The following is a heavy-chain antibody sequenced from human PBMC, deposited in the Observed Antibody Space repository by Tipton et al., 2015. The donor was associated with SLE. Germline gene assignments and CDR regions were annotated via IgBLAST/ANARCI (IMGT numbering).Heavy chain of an antibody. D-gene: IGHD2-15*01. J-gene: IGHJ4*02. Sequence: LRLSCAVYGGSFSGYYWSWIRQPPGKGLEWIGEINHRGSTNYNPSLKSRVTISVDRSKKQFSLKLRSVTAADTAVYYCAGCGGGMCYAYWGRGTPVTVSS. CDR1: GGSFSGYY. CDR3: AGCGGGMCYAY. CDR2: INHRGST. V-gene: IGHV4-34*01.